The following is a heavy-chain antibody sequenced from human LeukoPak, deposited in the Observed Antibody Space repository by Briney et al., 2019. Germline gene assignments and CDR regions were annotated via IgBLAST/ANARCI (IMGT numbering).Heavy chain of an antibody. D-gene: IGHD2-15*01. CDR3: TTGSPPDY. V-gene: IGHV3-15*01. CDR1: GFTFSAYA. Sequence: GGSLRLSCEASGFTFSAYAMTWVRQAPGKGLEWVGRIKPRTEGGTSDYAAPVRGRFSISRDDSKNMLYLEVSSLKTEDTAVYYCTTGSPPDYWGQGTLVTVSS. CDR2: IKPRTEGGTS. J-gene: IGHJ4*02.